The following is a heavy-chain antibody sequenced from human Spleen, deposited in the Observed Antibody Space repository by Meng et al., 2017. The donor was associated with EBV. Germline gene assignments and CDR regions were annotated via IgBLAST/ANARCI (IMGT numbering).Heavy chain of an antibody. CDR1: DGSISSVSYY. J-gene: IGHJ5*01. D-gene: IGHD6-19*01. CDR3: ARVSVQWLRFDS. CDR2: IYHSGTV. Sequence: QEASPGRVKPYQTLSLTCSVSDGSISSVSYYWSWIRQAPGKGLEWIGYIYHSGTVYYNPSLKSRVSLLLDMSKNQFSVKLTSVTAADTAVYYCARVSVQWLRFDSWGQGTLVTVSS. V-gene: IGHV4-30-4*01.